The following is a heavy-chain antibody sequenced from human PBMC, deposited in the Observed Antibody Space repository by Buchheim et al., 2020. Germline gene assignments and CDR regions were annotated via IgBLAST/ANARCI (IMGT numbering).Heavy chain of an antibody. Sequence: QVQLQQWGAGLLKPSETLSLTCAVYGGSFSGYYWSWIRQPPGKGLEWIGEINHSGSTNYNPSLKSRVTISVDTSQNQFSLKLSSVTAADTAVYYCARWSQQLAPYYYYGMDVWGQGTT. D-gene: IGHD6-13*01. J-gene: IGHJ6*02. CDR2: INHSGST. CDR1: GGSFSGYY. CDR3: ARWSQQLAPYYYYGMDV. V-gene: IGHV4-34*01.